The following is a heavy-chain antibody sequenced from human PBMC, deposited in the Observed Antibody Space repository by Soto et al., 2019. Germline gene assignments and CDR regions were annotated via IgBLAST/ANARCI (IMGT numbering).Heavy chain of an antibody. J-gene: IGHJ4*01. V-gene: IGHV3-15*07. CDR1: GFTFSDAW. D-gene: IGHD3-9*01. CDR3: TTDSLFTGQLVRMDN. CDR2: IKSKIDGGTT. Sequence: PGGSLRLSCAASGFTFSDAWINWVRQAPGKGLEWVGRIKSKIDGGTTDFAAPVKRRFAISRDDSRDMVYMEMYSLKTDDTAVYYCTTDSLFTGQLVRMDNWGHGTLVTVSS.